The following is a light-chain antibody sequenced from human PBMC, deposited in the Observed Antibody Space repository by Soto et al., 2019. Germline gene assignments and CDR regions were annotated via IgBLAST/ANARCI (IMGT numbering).Light chain of an antibody. CDR2: EVT. Sequence: QSALSQPASVSGSPGQAITISCTGTTSDVGFYDRVSWIQQHPGKTPELMIYEVTQRPSGVSDRFSGSKSGNTATLTVSGLQAEDEADYHCSSYAGINTLVFGGGTKLTVL. CDR1: TSDVGFYDR. CDR3: SSYAGINTLV. V-gene: IGLV2-8*01. J-gene: IGLJ2*01.